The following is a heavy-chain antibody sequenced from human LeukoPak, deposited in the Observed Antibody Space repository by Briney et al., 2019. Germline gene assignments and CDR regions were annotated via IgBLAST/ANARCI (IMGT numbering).Heavy chain of an antibody. CDR3: ARSNWNYDGHFDY. CDR1: GGSIRSYY. CDR2: IYYSGST. J-gene: IGHJ4*02. V-gene: IGHV4-59*01. Sequence: SETLSLTCTVSGGSIRSYYWSWIRQPPGKGLEWIGYIYYSGSTNYNPSLKSRVTISVDTSKNQFSLKLSSVTAADTAVYYCARSNWNYDGHFDYWGQGTLFTVSS. D-gene: IGHD1-7*01.